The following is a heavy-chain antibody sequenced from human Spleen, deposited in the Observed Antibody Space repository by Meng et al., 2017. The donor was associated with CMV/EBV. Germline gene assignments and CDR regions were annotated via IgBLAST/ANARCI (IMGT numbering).Heavy chain of an antibody. CDR3: ARDFVGGYDILTGYTNYFDY. J-gene: IGHJ4*02. D-gene: IGHD3-9*01. Sequence: SETLSLTCAVYGGSFSGYYWSWIRQPPGKGLEWIGEINHSGSTNYNPSLKSRVTISVDTSKNQFSLKLSSVTAADTAVYYCARDFVGGYDILTGYTNYFDYWGQGTLVTVSS. V-gene: IGHV4-34*01. CDR1: GGSFSGYY. CDR2: INHSGST.